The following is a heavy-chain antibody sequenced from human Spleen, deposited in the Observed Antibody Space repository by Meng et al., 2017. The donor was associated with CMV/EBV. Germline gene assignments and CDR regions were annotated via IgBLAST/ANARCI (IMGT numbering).Heavy chain of an antibody. CDR1: GGSFSGYY. CDR3: ARPRDTAAGTAYFDY. D-gene: IGHD6-13*01. Sequence: VLLPVWGAGLLKPSEALSLTCAVYGGSFSGYYWSWIGQPPGKGGEWIGEINHSGSTNYNPSLKSRVTISVDTSKNQFSLKLSSVTAADTAVYYCARPRDTAAGTAYFDYWGQGTLVTVSS. J-gene: IGHJ4*02. CDR2: INHSGST. V-gene: IGHV4-34*01.